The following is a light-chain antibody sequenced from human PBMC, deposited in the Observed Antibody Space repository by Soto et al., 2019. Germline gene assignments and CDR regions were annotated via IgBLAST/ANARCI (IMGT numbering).Light chain of an antibody. Sequence: EIVLTQSPGTLSLSPGERATLSCRASQSVSSSYLAWYQQKPGQAPRLLIYDASSRATGIPDRFSGSGSGTDFTLTISRLEPEDLAVYYCQQYGISLYTFGQGTKLEIK. V-gene: IGKV3-20*01. CDR2: DAS. CDR3: QQYGISLYT. CDR1: QSVSSSY. J-gene: IGKJ2*01.